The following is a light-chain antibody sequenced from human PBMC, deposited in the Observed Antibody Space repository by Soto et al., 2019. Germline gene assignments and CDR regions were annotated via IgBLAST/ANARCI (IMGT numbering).Light chain of an antibody. CDR2: GAS. J-gene: IGKJ2*01. CDR1: ESVNSNY. Sequence: EIVLTQSPVTLSLSPGESATLSCRASESVNSNYLAWYQQKPGQAPRLLIFGASSRATGIPNRLSGSESGTDFTLTNSGLEPEDFAVYYCHQYGLLPRHPFGQGTKLEIK. V-gene: IGKV3-20*01. CDR3: HQYGLLPRHP.